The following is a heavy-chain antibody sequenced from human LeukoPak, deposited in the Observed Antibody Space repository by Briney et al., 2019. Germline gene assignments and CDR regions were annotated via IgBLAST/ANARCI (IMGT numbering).Heavy chain of an antibody. J-gene: IGHJ6*02. V-gene: IGHV4-31*03. CDR1: GGSISSGGYY. CDR3: ARGLVVVNYYYYGMDV. Sequence: PSQTLSLTRTVSGGSISSGGYYWSWIRQHPGKGLEWIGYIYYSGSTYYNPSLKSRVTISVDTSKNQFSLKLSSVTAADTAVYYCARGLVVVNYYYYGMDVWGQGTTVTVSS. CDR2: IYYSGST. D-gene: IGHD2-2*01.